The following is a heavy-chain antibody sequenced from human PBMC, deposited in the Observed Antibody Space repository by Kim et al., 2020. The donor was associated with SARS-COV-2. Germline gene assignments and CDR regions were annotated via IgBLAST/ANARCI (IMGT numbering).Heavy chain of an antibody. V-gene: IGHV3-33*01. Sequence: KYYADSVKGRFTISRDNSKNTLYLQMNSLRAEDTAVYYCATVRGSTPDDYWGQGTLVTVSS. D-gene: IGHD3-10*01. CDR3: ATVRGSTPDDY. CDR2: K. J-gene: IGHJ4*02.